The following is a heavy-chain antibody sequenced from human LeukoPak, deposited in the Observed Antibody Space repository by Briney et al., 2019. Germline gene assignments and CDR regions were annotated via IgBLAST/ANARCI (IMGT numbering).Heavy chain of an antibody. Sequence: SETLSLTCTVSGGSISSNYWSWIRQPPGKGLEWIGYMYYSGSTNYNPSLKSRVTISVDTSKNQFSLKVRSVTAADTAVYYCARGGYYDPLDYWGQGILVTVSS. J-gene: IGHJ4*02. CDR1: GGSISSNY. D-gene: IGHD3-16*01. CDR3: ARGGYYDPLDY. V-gene: IGHV4-59*01. CDR2: MYYSGST.